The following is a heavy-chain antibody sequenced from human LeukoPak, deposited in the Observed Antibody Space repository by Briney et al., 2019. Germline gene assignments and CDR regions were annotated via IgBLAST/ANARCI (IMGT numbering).Heavy chain of an antibody. V-gene: IGHV4-39*01. CDR1: GGSISSSSYY. CDR3: ARLSYDSSGYYQICYFDY. D-gene: IGHD3-22*01. J-gene: IGHJ4*02. CDR2: IYYSGST. Sequence: KPSETLSLTCTVSGGSISSSSYYWGWIRQPPGKGLEWIGSIYYSGSTYYNPSLKSRVTISVDTSKNQFSLNLSSVTAADTAVYYCARLSYDSSGYYQICYFDYWGQGTLVTVSS.